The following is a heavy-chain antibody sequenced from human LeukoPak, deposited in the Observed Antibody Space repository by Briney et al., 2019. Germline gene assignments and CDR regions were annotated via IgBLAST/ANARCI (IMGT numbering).Heavy chain of an antibody. V-gene: IGHV3-9*02. CDR2: ISWNSGSI. J-gene: IGHJ4*02. CDR1: GFTSDDYA. Sequence: GGPLRLSCAPSGFTSDDYAMHWFRKPPGKGLEWVSGISWNSGSIGFADSVKGRFTISRDNAKNSLYLQMNSLRAEDTALYYCAKDMVDYVSGGVDYWGQGTLVTVSS. CDR3: AKDMVDYVSGGVDY. D-gene: IGHD4-17*01.